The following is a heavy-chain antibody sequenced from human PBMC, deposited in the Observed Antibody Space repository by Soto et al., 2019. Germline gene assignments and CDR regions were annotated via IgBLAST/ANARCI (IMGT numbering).Heavy chain of an antibody. J-gene: IGHJ4*02. D-gene: IGHD1-26*01. CDR2: ISGSGDST. Sequence: EVQLLESWGGLVQPGGSLRLSCAAAGFTFSSYAMRWVRQAPVKGLEWVSAISGSGDSTYYADSVKGRFTISRDNSKNTLYLQMNSLRAEDTAVYYCARRGSGSYYDYWGQGTLVTVSS. CDR3: ARRGSGSYYDY. V-gene: IGHV3-23*01. CDR1: GFTFSSYA.